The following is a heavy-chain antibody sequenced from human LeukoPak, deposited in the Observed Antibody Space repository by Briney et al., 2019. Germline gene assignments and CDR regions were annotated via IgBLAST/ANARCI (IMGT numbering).Heavy chain of an antibody. D-gene: IGHD6-13*01. Sequence: SETLSLTCTVSGGSISSYYWSWIRQPPGKGLEWIGYIYYSGSTNYNPSLKSRVTISVDTSKNQFSLKLSSVTAADTAVYYCAREGGYSSPLYWGQGTLVTVSS. J-gene: IGHJ4*02. CDR2: IYYSGST. CDR3: AREGGYSSPLY. V-gene: IGHV4-59*01. CDR1: GGSISSYY.